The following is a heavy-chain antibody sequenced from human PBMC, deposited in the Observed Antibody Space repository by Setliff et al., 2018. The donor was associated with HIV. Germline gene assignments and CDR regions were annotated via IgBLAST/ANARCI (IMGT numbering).Heavy chain of an antibody. CDR2: IIPILGIK. CDR1: GGTFSSYA. CDR3: ARAYDVLTGYFDY. D-gene: IGHD3-9*01. V-gene: IGHV1-69*10. Sequence: SVKVSCKASGGTFSSYAISWVRQAPGQGLEWMGGIIPILGIKKYAQKFQGRVTITADKSTSTAYMELSSLRSEDTAVYYCARAYDVLTGYFDYWGQGTLVTVSS. J-gene: IGHJ4*02.